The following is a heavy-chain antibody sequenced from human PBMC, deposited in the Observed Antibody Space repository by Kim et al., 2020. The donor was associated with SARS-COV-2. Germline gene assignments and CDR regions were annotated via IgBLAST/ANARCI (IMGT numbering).Heavy chain of an antibody. CDR1: GFTVSSNY. J-gene: IGHJ3*02. V-gene: IGHV3-53*01. CDR2: IYSGGST. CDR3: ARAAQQQLVLLGAFDI. Sequence: GGSLRLSCAASGFTVSSNYMSWVRQAPGKGLEWVSVIYSGGSTYYADSVKGRFTISRDNSKNTLYLQMNSLRAEDTAVYYCARAAQQQLVLLGAFDIWGQGTMVTVSS. D-gene: IGHD6-13*01.